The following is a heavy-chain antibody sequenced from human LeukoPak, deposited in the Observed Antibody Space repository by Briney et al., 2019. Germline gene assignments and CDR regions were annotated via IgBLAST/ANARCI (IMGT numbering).Heavy chain of an antibody. CDR1: GFTFNIYA. J-gene: IGHJ3*02. V-gene: IGHV3-30*18. Sequence: GGSLRLSCAASGFTFNIYAMSWVRQAPGKGLEWVAFISYDGRNKYYADSVKGRFTISRDNSKNTLFLQMNSLRAEDTAVYYCAKGYYEIHDAFDIWGQGTMVTVSS. CDR2: ISYDGRNK. D-gene: IGHD3-9*01. CDR3: AKGYYEIHDAFDI.